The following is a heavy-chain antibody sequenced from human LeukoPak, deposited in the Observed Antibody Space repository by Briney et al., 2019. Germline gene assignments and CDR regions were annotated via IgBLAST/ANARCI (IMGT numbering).Heavy chain of an antibody. CDR2: ILYDGSNK. J-gene: IGHJ6*02. V-gene: IGHV3-30-3*01. Sequence: GGSLRLSCAASGFTFSSYAMHWVRQAPGKGLEWVAVILYDGSNKYYADSVKGRFTISRDSSKNTLYLQMNSLRAEDTAVYYCARDRMETVTTFYYYYGMDVWGQGTTVTVSS. CDR3: ARDRMETVTTFYYYYGMDV. D-gene: IGHD4-17*01. CDR1: GFTFSSYA.